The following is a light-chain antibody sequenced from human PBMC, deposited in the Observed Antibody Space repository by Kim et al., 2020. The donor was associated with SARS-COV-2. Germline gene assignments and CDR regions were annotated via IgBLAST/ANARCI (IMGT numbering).Light chain of an antibody. CDR3: NSRDSSGNHLV. CDR2: GET. Sequence: LGQTVRIACQGDSLRSYYASWFQQKPGQAPVLVIYGETNRPSGIPDRFSGSSSGNTASLTITGAQAEDEADYYCNSRDSSGNHLVFGGGTQLTVL. V-gene: IGLV3-19*01. J-gene: IGLJ2*01. CDR1: SLRSYY.